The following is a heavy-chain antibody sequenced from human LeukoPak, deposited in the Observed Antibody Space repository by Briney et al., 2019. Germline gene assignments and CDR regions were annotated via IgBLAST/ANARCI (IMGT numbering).Heavy chain of an antibody. V-gene: IGHV4-59*01. Sequence: PSETPSLTSTVSGGSIIGSYWSSSRHPPRGRLEWLGYNLYSGSTNYNPSLTSRVSLSVATSKKQFSLKLSSVTAADTAVYYCARDRGDYGSSGYYRPSDAFDIWGQGTMVTVSS. CDR1: GGSIIGSY. J-gene: IGHJ3*02. D-gene: IGHD3-22*01. CDR3: ARDRGDYGSSGYYRPSDAFDI. CDR2: NLYSGST.